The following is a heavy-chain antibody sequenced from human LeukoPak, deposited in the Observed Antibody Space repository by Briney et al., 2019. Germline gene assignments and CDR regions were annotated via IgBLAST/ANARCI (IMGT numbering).Heavy chain of an antibody. D-gene: IGHD6-25*01. J-gene: IGHJ4*02. V-gene: IGHV1-2*02. CDR2: INTNTGGI. Sequence: ASVKVSCKASGYTFTGYYMHWVRQAPGQGLEWMGWINTNTGGINYAQKFQGRVTMARDTSISTAYMELSRLRSDDTASYFCARVEYNSGWHSFDYWGQGTLVTVSS. CDR3: ARVEYNSGWHSFDY. CDR1: GYTFTGYY.